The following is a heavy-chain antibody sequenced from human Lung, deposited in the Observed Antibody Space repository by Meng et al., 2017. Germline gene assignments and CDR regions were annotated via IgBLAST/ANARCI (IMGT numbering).Heavy chain of an antibody. Sequence: QVLRRKQGPGLVKPSQPRSPTSPIPGASVSTDSAAWNWIRQAPSRGLEWLGRTYYRSKWYNDYAVSVKSRITINPDTSKNQFSLQLNSVTPEDTTVYYCAFGGGSGSGNWFDPWGQGTLVTVSS. J-gene: IGHJ5*02. CDR1: GASVSTDSAA. CDR2: TYYRSKWYN. D-gene: IGHD3-16*01. V-gene: IGHV6-1*01. CDR3: AFGGGSGSGNWFDP.